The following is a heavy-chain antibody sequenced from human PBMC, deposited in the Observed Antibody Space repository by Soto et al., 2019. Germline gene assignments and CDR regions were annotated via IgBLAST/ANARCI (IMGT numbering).Heavy chain of an antibody. J-gene: IGHJ4*02. D-gene: IGHD6-13*01. CDR1: GYTFSNFW. CDR2: IYPGDHET. Sequence: GESLKISCQSSGYTFSNFWIGWVRQLPGKGLEGMGIIYPGDHETRYSPSFHGKVTISADRSINTAYLQWNSLEASDTAFYFCARSPRSSPYFDYWGQGALVTVSS. CDR3: ARSPRSSPYFDY. V-gene: IGHV5-51*01.